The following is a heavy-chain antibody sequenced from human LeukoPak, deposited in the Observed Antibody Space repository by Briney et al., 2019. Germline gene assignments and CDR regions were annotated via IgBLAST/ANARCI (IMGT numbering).Heavy chain of an antibody. CDR3: AREWPMNYYDSSAYYYYMDV. CDR2: IKQDGSEK. CDR1: GFTFSNYE. V-gene: IGHV3-7*01. Sequence: GGSLRLSCAASGFTFSNYEMNWVRQAPGKGLEWVANIKQDGSEKYYVDSVKGRFTISRDNAKNSLYLQMNSLRAEDTAVYYCAREWPMNYYDSSAYYYYMDVWGKGTTVTVSS. D-gene: IGHD3-22*01. J-gene: IGHJ6*03.